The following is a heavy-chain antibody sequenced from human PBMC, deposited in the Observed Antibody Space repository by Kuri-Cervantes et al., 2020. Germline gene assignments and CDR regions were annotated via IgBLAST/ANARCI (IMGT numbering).Heavy chain of an antibody. CDR2: IYLGDSDT. CDR3: ARRTYYDSSGYYYDLGYFDY. J-gene: IGHJ4*02. D-gene: IGHD3-22*01. Sequence: GESLKISCKGSGYSFTSYWIGWVRQMPGKGLEWMGIIYLGDSDTRYSPSFQGQVTISADKSISTAYLQWSSLKASDTAMYYCARRTYYDSSGYYYDLGYFDYWGQGTLVTVSS. V-gene: IGHV5-51*01. CDR1: GYSFTSYW.